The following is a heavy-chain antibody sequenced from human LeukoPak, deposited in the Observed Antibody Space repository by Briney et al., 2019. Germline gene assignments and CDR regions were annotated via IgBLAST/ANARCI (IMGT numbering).Heavy chain of an antibody. Sequence: ASVKVSCKASGYTFTGYYMHWVRQAPGQGLEWMGWINPNSGGTNYAQKFQGRVTMTRDTSISTAYMELSRPRSDDTAVYYCAREAYSSGWVNDYWGQGTLVTVSS. J-gene: IGHJ4*02. CDR3: AREAYSSGWVNDY. V-gene: IGHV1-2*02. CDR1: GYTFTGYY. CDR2: INPNSGGT. D-gene: IGHD6-19*01.